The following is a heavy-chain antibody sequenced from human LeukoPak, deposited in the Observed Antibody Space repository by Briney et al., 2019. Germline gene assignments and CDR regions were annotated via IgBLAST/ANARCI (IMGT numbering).Heavy chain of an antibody. CDR1: GGSISTSSYY. J-gene: IGHJ6*03. D-gene: IGHD3-10*01. CDR2: IYYNGNT. CDR3: ARHKMVRGIGYYYMDV. V-gene: IGHV4-39*01. Sequence: SETLSLTCTVSGGSISTSSYYWGWIRQPPGKGLQWIGSIYYNGNTYYNPSFKSRVLISVDTSKNQFSLKLSSVTAADTAVFYCARHKMVRGIGYYYMDVWGKGTTVTISS.